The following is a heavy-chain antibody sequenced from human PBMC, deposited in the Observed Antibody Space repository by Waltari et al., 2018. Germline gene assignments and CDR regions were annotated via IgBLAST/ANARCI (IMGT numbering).Heavy chain of an antibody. CDR3: ATVPGAYCGGDCSSAYFDY. J-gene: IGHJ4*02. V-gene: IGHV1-24*01. CDR2: FDPEDGET. CDR1: GYTLTELS. Sequence: QVQLVQSGAEVKKPGASVKVSCKVSGYTLTELSMHWVRQAPGNGLEWMGGFDPEDGETIYAQKFQGRVTMTEDTSTDTAYMELSSLRSEDTAVYYCATVPGAYCGGDCSSAYFDYWGQGTLVTVSS. D-gene: IGHD2-21*01.